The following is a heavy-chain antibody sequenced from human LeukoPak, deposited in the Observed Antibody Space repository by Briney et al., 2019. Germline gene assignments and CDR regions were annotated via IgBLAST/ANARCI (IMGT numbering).Heavy chain of an antibody. CDR2: ISGSGGST. Sequence: PGGSLRLSCAASGFTFSSYAMSWVRQAPGKGLEWVSAISGSGGSTYYADSVKGRFTISRDNSKNTLYLQMNSLRAEDTAVYYCAKEFLSSGWYRGYFDYWGQGTLVTVSS. CDR1: GFTFSSYA. V-gene: IGHV3-23*01. J-gene: IGHJ4*02. CDR3: AKEFLSSGWYRGYFDY. D-gene: IGHD6-19*01.